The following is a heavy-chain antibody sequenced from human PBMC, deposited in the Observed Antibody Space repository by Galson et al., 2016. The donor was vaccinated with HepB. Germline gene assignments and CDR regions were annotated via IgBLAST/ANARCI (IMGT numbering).Heavy chain of an antibody. CDR3: ATHPGQVGCNF. D-gene: IGHD2-15*01. Sequence: SLRLSCAASGFTVSNNYMTWVRQAPGKGLEWVSVIYSGGNTRYADSVKGRFTVSRHTCNNTLLLQMNSLRVEDTAVYYCATHPGQVGCNFWGQGTLVTVSS. V-gene: IGHV3-53*04. J-gene: IGHJ4*02. CDR1: GFTVSNNY. CDR2: IYSGGNT.